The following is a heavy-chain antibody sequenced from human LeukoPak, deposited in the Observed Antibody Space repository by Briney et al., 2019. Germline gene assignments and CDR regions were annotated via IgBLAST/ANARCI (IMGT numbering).Heavy chain of an antibody. CDR3: AKDAQRGFDYSNSLEY. D-gene: IGHD4-11*01. V-gene: IGHV3-30*02. J-gene: IGHJ4*02. CDR2: ISYEGSIT. CDR1: GFPFSSHG. Sequence: GGSLRLSCAASGFPFSSHGMHWVRQAPGKGLEWLSYISYEGSITQYSDSVKGRFTISRDNFQNTVYLQMNSLRAEDTAVYYCAKDAQRGFDYSNSLEYWGQGTLVTVSS.